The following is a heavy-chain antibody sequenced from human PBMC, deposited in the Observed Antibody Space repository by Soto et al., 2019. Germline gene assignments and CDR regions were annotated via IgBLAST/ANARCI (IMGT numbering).Heavy chain of an antibody. CDR2: ISGSGGST. CDR1: GFTFSSYA. D-gene: IGHD2-21*02. V-gene: IGHV3-23*01. CDR3: AKAVTMVTDAFDI. J-gene: IGHJ3*02. Sequence: EVQLLESGGGLLQPGGSLRLSCAASGFTFSSYAMSWVRQAPGKGLEWVSAISGSGGSTYYAYSVKGRFTISRDNSKNTLYLQMNSLRAEDTAVYYCAKAVTMVTDAFDIWGQGTMVTVSS.